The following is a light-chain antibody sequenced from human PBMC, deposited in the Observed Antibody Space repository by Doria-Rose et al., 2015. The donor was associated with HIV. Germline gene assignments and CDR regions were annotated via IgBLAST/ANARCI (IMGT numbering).Light chain of an antibody. Sequence: DIRVTQTPSSLSASVGDRVAITCRASQTISSYLNWYQQKPGKAPKLLIYAASSLQSGVPSRFSGSGSGIDFTLTISSLQPEDFATYYCQQSYSTPQTFGQGTKVEIK. CDR3: QQSYSTPQT. V-gene: IGKV1-39*01. J-gene: IGKJ1*01. CDR1: QTISSY. CDR2: AAS.